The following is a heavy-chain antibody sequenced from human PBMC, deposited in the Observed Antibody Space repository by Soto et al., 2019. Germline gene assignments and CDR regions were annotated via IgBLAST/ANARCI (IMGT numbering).Heavy chain of an antibody. V-gene: IGHV4-31*03. CDR2: IYYSGST. D-gene: IGHD4-17*01. Sequence: QVQLQESGPGLVKPSQTLSLTCTVSGGSISSGGYYWIWIRQHPGKGLEWIGYIYYSGSTYYNPSLKSRFTISVDTSKSQSSLKLSSVTAADTAVYYCARSPEATVTAFDYWGQGTLVTVSS. J-gene: IGHJ4*02. CDR1: GGSISSGGYY. CDR3: ARSPEATVTAFDY.